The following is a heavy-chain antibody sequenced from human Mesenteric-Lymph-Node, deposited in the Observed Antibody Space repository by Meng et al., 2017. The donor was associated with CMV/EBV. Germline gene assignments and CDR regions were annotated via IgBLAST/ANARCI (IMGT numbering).Heavy chain of an antibody. D-gene: IGHD1-26*01. J-gene: IGHJ4*02. Sequence: ASVKVSCKASGYTFTSYHMHWVRQAPGQGLEWMGWINSNSGGTNYAQKFQGRVTMIRDTSISTAYMELSSLTSDDTAVYYCARGRWEVLWGDYWGQGTLVTVSS. CDR1: GYTFTSYH. V-gene: IGHV1-2*02. CDR3: ARGRWEVLWGDY. CDR2: INSNSGGT.